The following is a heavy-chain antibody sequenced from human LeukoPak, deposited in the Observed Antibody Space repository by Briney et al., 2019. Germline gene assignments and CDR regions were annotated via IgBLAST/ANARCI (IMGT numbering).Heavy chain of an antibody. J-gene: IGHJ4*02. Sequence: GESLKISCKGSGYSFTSYWIGWVRQMPGKGLEWMGVIYPGDSNIRYSPSFQGQVTISADKSISTAYLQWSSLKASDTAMYYCAREAYGSGNPLDYWGQGTLVTVSS. V-gene: IGHV5-51*01. CDR2: IYPGDSNI. D-gene: IGHD3-10*01. CDR1: GYSFTSYW. CDR3: AREAYGSGNPLDY.